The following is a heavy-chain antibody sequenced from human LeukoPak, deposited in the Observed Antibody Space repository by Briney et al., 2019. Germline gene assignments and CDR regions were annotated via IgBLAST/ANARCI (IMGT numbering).Heavy chain of an antibody. CDR2: ISGSGGGT. CDR3: AKHPDLTIGWAKFDN. D-gene: IGHD1-26*01. Sequence: GGSLRLSCAASGFTFVNHAMSWARQAPGEGLEWVSSISGSGGGTFYADSVKGRFTISRDNSKNTLYLHTNSLRAEDTAIYYCAKHPDLTIGWAKFDNWGQGTLVTVSS. J-gene: IGHJ4*02. V-gene: IGHV3-23*01. CDR1: GFTFVNHA.